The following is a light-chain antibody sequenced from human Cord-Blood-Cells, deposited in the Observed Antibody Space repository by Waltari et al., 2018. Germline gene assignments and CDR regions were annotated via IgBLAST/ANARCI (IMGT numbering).Light chain of an antibody. CDR1: SSDVGSYNL. V-gene: IGLV2-23*01. Sequence: QSALTQPASVSGSTGQSITISCTGTSSDVGSYNLVSWYQQHPGTAPKLMIYEGSKRPSGVSNRFAGSKSGKTASLTISGLQAEDEADYYCCSYAGSSTWVFGGGTKLTVL. CDR2: EGS. J-gene: IGLJ3*02. CDR3: CSYAGSSTWV.